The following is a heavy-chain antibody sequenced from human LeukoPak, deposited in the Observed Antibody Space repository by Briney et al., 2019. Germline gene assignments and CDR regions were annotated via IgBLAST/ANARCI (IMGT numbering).Heavy chain of an antibody. J-gene: IGHJ6*03. CDR3: ARAPRDCSGGSCYASYYYYYMDV. CDR1: GGTFSSYA. V-gene: IGHV1-69*13. D-gene: IGHD2-15*01. CDR2: IIPIFGTA. Sequence: GASVKVSCKASGGTFSSYAISWVRQAPGQGLEWMGGIIPIFGTANYAQKFQGRVTITADESTSTAYMELSSLRSEDTAVYYCARAPRDCSGGSCYASYYYYYMDVWGKGTTVTISS.